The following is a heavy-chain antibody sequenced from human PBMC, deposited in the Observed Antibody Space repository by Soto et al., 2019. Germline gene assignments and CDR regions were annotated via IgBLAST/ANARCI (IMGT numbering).Heavy chain of an antibody. D-gene: IGHD2-2*01. Sequence: GASVKVSCKDSGYTFTSYDINWVRQATGQGLEWMGWMNPNSGNTGYAQKFQGRVTMTRNTSISTAYMELSSLRSEDTAVYYCARWHIVVVPAAKRGAFDIWGQGTMVTVSS. CDR3: ARWHIVVVPAAKRGAFDI. J-gene: IGHJ3*02. CDR1: GYTFTSYD. V-gene: IGHV1-8*01. CDR2: MNPNSGNT.